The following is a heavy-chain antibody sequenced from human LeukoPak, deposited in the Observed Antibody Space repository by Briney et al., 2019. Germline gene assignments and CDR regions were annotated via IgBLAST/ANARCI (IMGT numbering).Heavy chain of an antibody. J-gene: IGHJ4*02. D-gene: IGHD3-10*01. V-gene: IGHV1-18*01. CDR2: ISAYNGNT. CDR3: ARAWSYYGSGSANYFDY. Sequence: ASVKVSCKASGYTFTSYGISWVRQAPGQRLEWMGWISAYNGNTNYAQKLQGRVTMTTDTSTSTAYMELRSLRSDDTAVYYCARAWSYYGSGSANYFDYWGQGTLVTVSS. CDR1: GYTFTSYG.